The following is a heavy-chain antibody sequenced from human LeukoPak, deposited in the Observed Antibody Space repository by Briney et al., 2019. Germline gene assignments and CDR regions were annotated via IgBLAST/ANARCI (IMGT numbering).Heavy chain of an antibody. V-gene: IGHV3-30*18. CDR2: ISYDGDNK. CDR3: AKGSTVKLFADY. CDR1: GFTFSGYG. Sequence: GGPLRLSCAAPGFTFSGYGMHWFRQAPGKGREGVAVISYDGDNKYFADSVKGRFAISRDNSKNTLYLQMNSLRGVGTAVYFCAKGSTVKLFADYWGQAALV. J-gene: IGHJ4*02. D-gene: IGHD3-10*01.